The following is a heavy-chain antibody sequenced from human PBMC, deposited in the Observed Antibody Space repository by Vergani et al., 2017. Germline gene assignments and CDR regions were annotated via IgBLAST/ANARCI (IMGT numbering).Heavy chain of an antibody. CDR2: FDPEHGEV. CDR3: ARASGYISPLEY. V-gene: IGHV1-24*01. CDR1: GYSLTELT. Sequence: QVQLVQSGSEVRKPGASVKVSCQVSGYSLTELTIHWVRQAPGKGLEWMGGFDPEHGEVTFAHHIQGRVTMTEDRSTDTAYMELSSLRPEDTAVYYCARASGYISPLEYWGQGTLVTVSS. J-gene: IGHJ4*02. D-gene: IGHD5-18*01.